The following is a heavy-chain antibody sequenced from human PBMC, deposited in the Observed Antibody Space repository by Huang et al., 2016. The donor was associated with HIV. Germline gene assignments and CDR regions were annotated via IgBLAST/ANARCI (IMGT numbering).Heavy chain of an antibody. CDR3: ARDTDGGRTFDI. V-gene: IGHV4-30-4*08. D-gene: IGHD2-2*02. CDR1: GGSVSSGGYY. Sequence: QVQLQESGPGLVKPSQTLSLPCTVSGGSVSSGGYYWSWIRQPPGKGLESSGYIYYSGSTYYNPSLKSRVTISVDTSKNQFSLKLSSVTAADTAVYYCARDTDGGRTFDIWGQGTMVTVSS. CDR2: IYYSGST. J-gene: IGHJ3*02.